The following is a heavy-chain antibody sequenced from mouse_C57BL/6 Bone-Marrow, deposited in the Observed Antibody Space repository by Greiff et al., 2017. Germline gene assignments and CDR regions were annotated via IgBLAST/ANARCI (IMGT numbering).Heavy chain of an antibody. CDR2: ISDGGSYT. Sequence: EVQLVESGGGLVKPGGSLKLSCAASGFTFSSYAMSWVRQTPEKRLEWVATISDGGSYTYYPDNVKGRFTISRDNAKNNLYLQMSHLKSEDTAMYYCARETGFPTMDYWGQGTSVTVSS. CDR1: GFTFSSYA. D-gene: IGHD4-1*01. J-gene: IGHJ4*01. CDR3: ARETGFPTMDY. V-gene: IGHV5-4*01.